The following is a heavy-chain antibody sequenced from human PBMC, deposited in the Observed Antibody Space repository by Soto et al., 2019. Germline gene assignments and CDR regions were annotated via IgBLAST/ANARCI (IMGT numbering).Heavy chain of an antibody. Sequence: QITLKESGPTLVKPTQPLTLTCTFSGFSLSTSGVGVGWIRQPPGKALEWLALIYWDDDKRYSPSLKSRLTITKDTSKNQVVLTMTNMDPVDTATYYCAHSKIPRTYCSGGSCYSTTHFDYWGQGTLVTVSS. CDR2: IYWDDDK. V-gene: IGHV2-5*02. CDR1: GFSLSTSGVG. J-gene: IGHJ4*02. CDR3: AHSKIPRTYCSGGSCYSTTHFDY. D-gene: IGHD2-15*01.